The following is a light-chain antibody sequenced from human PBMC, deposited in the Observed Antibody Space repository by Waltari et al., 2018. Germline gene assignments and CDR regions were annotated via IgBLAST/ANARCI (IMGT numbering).Light chain of an antibody. CDR1: RSELGGYKF. J-gene: IGLJ1*01. CDR2: DVD. V-gene: IGLV2-14*01. CDR3: ASYTRSNTYV. Sequence: QSALTPPSPVSGSPGQAITISRPGTRSELGGYKFVAWYQQYPGTGPKVMIYDVDNRPSGISYRFSGSKSGNTASLTISGLQPEDEADYYCASYTRSNTYVFGTGTTVTVL.